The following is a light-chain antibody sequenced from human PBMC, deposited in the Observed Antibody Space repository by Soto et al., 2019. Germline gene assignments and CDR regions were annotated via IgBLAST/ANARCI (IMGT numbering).Light chain of an antibody. CDR3: QQFHSYSWT. J-gene: IGKJ1*01. CDR2: DAS. CDR1: QRISSW. Sequence: DIQMTQSPSTLSASVGDKVTITCRAGQRISSWLAWYQQKPGKAPKLLIYDASTLDSRVPSRFSGSGSVTEFTLTINGLQPDDFATYYCQQFHSYSWTFGQGTKVEIK. V-gene: IGKV1-5*01.